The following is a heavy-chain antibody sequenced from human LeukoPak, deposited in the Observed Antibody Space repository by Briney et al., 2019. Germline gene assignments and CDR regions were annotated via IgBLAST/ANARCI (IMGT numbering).Heavy chain of an antibody. CDR3: ARGTSYSTSYSSGWYGEYPHTNWFDP. D-gene: IGHD6-19*01. V-gene: IGHV1-2*02. Sequence: ASVKVSCKASGYTFTGYYMHWVRPAPGQGLEWMGWINPNSGGTNYAQKLQGRVTMTTDTSTSTAYMELRSLRSDDTAVYYCARGTSYSTSYSSGWYGEYPHTNWFDPWGQGTLVTVSS. CDR1: GYTFTGYY. J-gene: IGHJ5*02. CDR2: INPNSGGT.